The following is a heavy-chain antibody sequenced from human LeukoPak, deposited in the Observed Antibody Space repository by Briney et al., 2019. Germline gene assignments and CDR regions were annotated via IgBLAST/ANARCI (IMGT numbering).Heavy chain of an antibody. V-gene: IGHV4-34*01. Sequence: PSETLSLTCAVYGGSFSGYYWSWIRQPPGKGLEWIGEINHSGSTNYNPSLKSRVTISVDTSKNQFSLKLSSVTAADTAVYYCARGPRIAAAGGFDYWGQGTLVTVSS. CDR3: ARGPRIAAAGGFDY. D-gene: IGHD6-13*01. CDR2: INHSGST. J-gene: IGHJ4*02. CDR1: GGSFSGYY.